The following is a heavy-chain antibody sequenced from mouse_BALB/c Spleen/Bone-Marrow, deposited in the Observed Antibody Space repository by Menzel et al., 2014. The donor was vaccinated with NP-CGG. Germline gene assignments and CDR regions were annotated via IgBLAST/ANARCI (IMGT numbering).Heavy chain of an antibody. CDR2: IWSGGST. J-gene: IGHJ2*01. CDR3: ARNKDTTVDDY. Sequence: KQSGPGLVQPSQSLSITCTVSGFSLTRXGXHWVXQSPXXGXXWLXVIWSGGSTDDNAAFISRLSSSKDKSKSQVFCKMNRLQANDTAIYYCARNKDTTVDDYWGQGTTLTVSS. CDR1: GFSLTRXG. D-gene: IGHD1-1*01. V-gene: IGHV2-2*02.